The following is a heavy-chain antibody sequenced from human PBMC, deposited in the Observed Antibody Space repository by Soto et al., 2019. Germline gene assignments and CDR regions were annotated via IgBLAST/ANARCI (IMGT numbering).Heavy chain of an antibody. D-gene: IGHD3-9*01. CDR1: GVSISRYD. CDR2: IHYSGST. V-gene: IGHV4-59*08. CDR3: ARHRGTISLTDY. Sequence: SETLSLTCNVSGVSISRYDWIWIRQPPGKGLEWIGYIHYSGSTFYNPSLKSRVTISVDTSKNQFSLKLSSVTAADTAVYYCARHRGTISLTDYWGQGTLVTVSS. J-gene: IGHJ4*02.